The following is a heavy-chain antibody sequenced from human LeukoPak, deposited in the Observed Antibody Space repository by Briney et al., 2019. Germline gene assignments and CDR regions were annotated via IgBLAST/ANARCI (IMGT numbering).Heavy chain of an antibody. V-gene: IGHV3-15*01. CDR1: GFTFSNAW. CDR3: TTDPPSNWGLRGGGY. CDR2: IKSKTDDGTT. Sequence: GGSLRLSCAASGFTFSNAWMSWVRQAPGKGLEWVGRIKSKTDDGTTDYAAPVKGRFTISRDDSKDTLYLQMNSLKTEDTAVYYCTTDPPSNWGLRGGGYWGQGTLVSVSS. J-gene: IGHJ4*02. D-gene: IGHD7-27*01.